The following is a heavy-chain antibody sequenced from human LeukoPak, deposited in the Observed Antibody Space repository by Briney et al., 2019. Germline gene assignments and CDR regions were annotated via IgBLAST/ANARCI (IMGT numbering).Heavy chain of an antibody. CDR1: GFTFSSYA. D-gene: IGHD2-21*02. CDR3: AKHPTGTATGYYGMDV. Sequence: HPGGSLRLSCAASGFTFSSYAMSWVRQAPGKGLEWVSAISGSGGSTYYADSVKGRFTISRDNSKNTLYLQMNSLRAEDTAVYYCAKHPTGTATGYYGMDVWGQGTTVTVSS. CDR2: ISGSGGST. V-gene: IGHV3-23*01. J-gene: IGHJ6*02.